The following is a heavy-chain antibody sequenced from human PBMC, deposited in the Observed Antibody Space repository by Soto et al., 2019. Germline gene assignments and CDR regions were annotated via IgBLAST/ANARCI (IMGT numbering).Heavy chain of an antibody. Sequence: GASVKVSCKASCYTFTSYGIRLFRHYPGQWLECILLIGAYNGDTNYAQKLEGRVTMTTDTSTSTAYMELRSLRSDDTAVYYCAREKMIEVAATGLDYWGKGTLFPVS. V-gene: IGHV1-18*01. CDR3: AREKMIEVAATGLDY. CDR2: IGAYNGDT. CDR1: CYTFTSYG. D-gene: IGHD3-22*01. J-gene: IGHJ4*02.